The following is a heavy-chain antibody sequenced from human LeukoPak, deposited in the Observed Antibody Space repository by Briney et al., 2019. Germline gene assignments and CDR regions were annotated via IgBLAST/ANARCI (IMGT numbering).Heavy chain of an antibody. Sequence: ASVKVSCKTSGYTLTDYDITWVRQAPGQGLEGMGRISPYNGNTYYSQRFQDRVTITKDTSTGTAYMELRNLRTDDTAIYYCARNGRVRRVVKDLFEYWGQGTLVAVSS. CDR1: GYTLTDYD. J-gene: IGHJ4*02. D-gene: IGHD3-10*01. CDR3: ARNGRVRRVVKDLFEY. V-gene: IGHV1-18*01. CDR2: ISPYNGNT.